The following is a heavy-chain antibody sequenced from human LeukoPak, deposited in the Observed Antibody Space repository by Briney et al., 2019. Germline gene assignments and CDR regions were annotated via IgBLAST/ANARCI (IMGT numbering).Heavy chain of an antibody. CDR3: ARLTGYSYGHFDP. J-gene: IGHJ5*02. CDR1: GGSISSSSYY. V-gene: IGHV4-39*01. Sequence: SETLSLTCTGSGGSISSSSYYWRWIRQPPEKGLEWIGSIYYSGSTYYNPSLKSRVTISVDTSKNQCSLKLSSVTAADTAVYYCARLTGYSYGHFDPWGQGTLVSVSS. CDR2: IYYSGST. D-gene: IGHD5-18*01.